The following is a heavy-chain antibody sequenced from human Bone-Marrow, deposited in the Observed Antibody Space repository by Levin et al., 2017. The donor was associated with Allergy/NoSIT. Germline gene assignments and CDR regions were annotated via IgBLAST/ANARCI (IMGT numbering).Heavy chain of an antibody. D-gene: IGHD1-1*01. V-gene: IGHV3-74*01. CDR1: GFTFSDYW. CDR2: VKTDGTQP. CDR3: ARDPHGRYNGPNDAFDI. J-gene: IGHJ3*02. Sequence: TGGSLRLSCVASGFTFSDYWMHWVRQAPGEGLVWVSRVKTDGTQPSYADSVKGRFTISRDNAKNTLYLQMNSLRAEDTAVYYCARDPHGRYNGPNDAFDIWGQGTMVTVSS.